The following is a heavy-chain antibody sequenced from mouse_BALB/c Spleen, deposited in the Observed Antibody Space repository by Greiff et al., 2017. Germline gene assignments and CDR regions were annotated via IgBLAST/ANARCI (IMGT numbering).Heavy chain of an antibody. CDR2: IDPENGNT. J-gene: IGHJ3*01. Sequence: VHVKQSGAELVRPGALVKLSCKASGFNIKDYYMHWVKQRPEQGLEWIGWIDPENGNTIYDPKFQGKASITADTSSNTAYLQLSSLTSEDTAVYYCARGGGYVPFAYWGQGTLVTVSA. CDR1: GFNIKDYY. V-gene: IGHV14-1*02. D-gene: IGHD1-2*01. CDR3: ARGGGYVPFAY.